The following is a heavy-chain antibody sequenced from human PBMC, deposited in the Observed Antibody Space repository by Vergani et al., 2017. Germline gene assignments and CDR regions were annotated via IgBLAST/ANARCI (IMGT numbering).Heavy chain of an antibody. CDR2: IKQDGSEK. CDR3: ARDSNLPYCSSTSCYPDY. V-gene: IGHV3-7*01. D-gene: IGHD2-2*01. J-gene: IGHJ4*02. CDR1: GFTFSSYW. Sequence: EVQLVESGGGLVQPGGSLRLSCAASGFTFSSYWMSWVRQAPGKGLEWVANIKQDGSEKYYVDSVKGRFTISRDNAKNSLYLQMNSLRAEDTAVYYCARDSNLPYCSSTSCYPDYWGQGTLVTVSS.